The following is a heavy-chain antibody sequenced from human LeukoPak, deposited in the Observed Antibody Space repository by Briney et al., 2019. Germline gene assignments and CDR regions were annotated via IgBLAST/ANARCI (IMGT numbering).Heavy chain of an antibody. CDR2: IVGSGSST. Sequence: GASLRLSCAASGFTFRNYAMSWVRQAPGKGLEWVSAIVGSGSSTYYADSVKGRFTISRDNSKNTLYLQLNRLRAEDTAVYYCAKWGDYDMLTGYYDSDYWGQGTLVTVSA. CDR1: GFTFRNYA. D-gene: IGHD3-9*01. V-gene: IGHV3-23*01. CDR3: AKWGDYDMLTGYYDSDY. J-gene: IGHJ4*02.